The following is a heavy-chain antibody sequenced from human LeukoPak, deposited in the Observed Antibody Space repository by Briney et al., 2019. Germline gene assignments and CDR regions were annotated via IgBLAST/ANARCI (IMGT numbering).Heavy chain of an antibody. J-gene: IGHJ3*02. V-gene: IGHV4-38-2*02. CDR2: IYHSGST. Sequence: SETLSLTCTVSGYSISSGYYWGWIRQPPGKGLEWIGSIYHSGSTYYNPSLKSRVTISVDTSKNQFSLKLSSVTAADTAVYYCARGGYDFWSGYSIGAFDIWGQGTIVTVSS. CDR1: GYSISSGYY. CDR3: ARGGYDFWSGYSIGAFDI. D-gene: IGHD3-3*01.